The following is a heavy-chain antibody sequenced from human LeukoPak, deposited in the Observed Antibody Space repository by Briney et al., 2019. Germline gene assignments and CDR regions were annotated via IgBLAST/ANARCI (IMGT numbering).Heavy chain of an antibody. D-gene: IGHD5-18*01. J-gene: IGHJ4*02. CDR2: IYYSGST. CDR3: ARGHVDTAMVLSQYYFDY. CDR1: GGSISSYY. Sequence: SETLSLTCTVSGGSISSYYWSWIRQPPGKGLEWIGYIYYSGSTNYNPSLKSRVTISVDTSKNQFSLKLSSVTAADTAVYYCARGHVDTAMVLSQYYFDYWGQGTLVTVSS. V-gene: IGHV4-59*01.